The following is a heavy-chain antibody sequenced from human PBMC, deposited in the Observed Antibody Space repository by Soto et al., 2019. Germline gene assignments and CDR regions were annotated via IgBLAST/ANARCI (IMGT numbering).Heavy chain of an antibody. CDR2: ISARGGSL. CDR3: AKGSLEYSASVDH. V-gene: IGHV3-23*01. D-gene: IGHD5-12*01. CDR1: GFSFSSYA. Sequence: EVQLLESGGGLVQPGGSLRLACTASGFSFSSYAMVWVRQAPGKGLEWVSVISARGGSLYFADSVKGRFTISRDNSKNVLSLEMNNLRAEDTATYFCAKGSLEYSASVDHWSQGTLVLVYS. J-gene: IGHJ4*02.